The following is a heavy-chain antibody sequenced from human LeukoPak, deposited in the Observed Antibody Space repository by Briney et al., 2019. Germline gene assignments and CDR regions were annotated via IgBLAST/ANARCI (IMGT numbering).Heavy chain of an antibody. CDR1: GFTFSSYG. Sequence: PGGSLRLSCAASGFTFSSYGMHWVRQAPGKGLEWVAVIWYDGSIKYYADSVKGRFTISRDNPKNTLYLQMNSLRAEDTAVYYCARVGSGSYFLGGFDIWGQGTMVTVSS. J-gene: IGHJ3*02. V-gene: IGHV3-33*01. D-gene: IGHD1-26*01. CDR2: IWYDGSIK. CDR3: ARVGSGSYFLGGFDI.